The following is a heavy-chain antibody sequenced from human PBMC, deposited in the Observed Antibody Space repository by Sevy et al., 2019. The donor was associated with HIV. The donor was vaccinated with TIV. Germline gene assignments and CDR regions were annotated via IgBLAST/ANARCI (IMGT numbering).Heavy chain of an antibody. CDR1: GGTFSSYA. J-gene: IGHJ4*02. CDR3: ARVREYYGSGSYKGPLDY. Sequence: ASVKVSCKASGGTFSSYAISWVRQAPGQGLEWMGRIIPIFGTANYAQKFQGRVTITADESTSTAYMELSSLRSEDTAVYYCARVREYYGSGSYKGPLDYWGQETLVTVSS. CDR2: IIPIFGTA. D-gene: IGHD3-10*01. V-gene: IGHV1-69*13.